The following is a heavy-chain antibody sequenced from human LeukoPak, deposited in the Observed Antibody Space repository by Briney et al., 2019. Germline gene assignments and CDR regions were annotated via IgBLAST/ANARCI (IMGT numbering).Heavy chain of an antibody. CDR2: IWYDGSNK. J-gene: IGHJ4*02. D-gene: IGHD5-12*01. V-gene: IGHV3-33*01. Sequence: PGRSLRLSCAASGFTFSSYGMHWVRQAPGKGLEWVAVIWYDGSNKYYADSVKGRFTIPRDNSKNTLYLQMNSLRAEDTAVYYCARGQGATIPFDYWGQGTLVTVSS. CDR3: ARGQGATIPFDY. CDR1: GFTFSSYG.